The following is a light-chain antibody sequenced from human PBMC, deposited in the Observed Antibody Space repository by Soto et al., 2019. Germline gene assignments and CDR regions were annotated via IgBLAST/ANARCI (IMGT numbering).Light chain of an antibody. CDR1: QSISGW. CDR2: DVS. Sequence: DIQMTQSPSTLSASVGDRVTITCRASQSISGWLAWYQQKPGKAPKLLIYDVSSLESGVPSRFSGSGSGTEFTLAISSLQPDDFATYYCQQYSTYSRTFGQGTKVDIK. J-gene: IGKJ1*01. CDR3: QQYSTYSRT. V-gene: IGKV1-5*01.